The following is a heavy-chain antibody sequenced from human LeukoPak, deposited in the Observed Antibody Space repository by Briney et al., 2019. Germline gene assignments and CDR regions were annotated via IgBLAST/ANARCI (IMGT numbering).Heavy chain of an antibody. CDR2: ISFSGETT. J-gene: IGHJ4*02. V-gene: IGHV3-23*01. CDR3: AKDSDYYGSGQYYFDY. CDR1: GFTFSNSA. D-gene: IGHD3-10*01. Sequence: PGGSLRLSCAASGFTFSNSAMSWVRQAPGKGLEWVSTISFSGETTYYADSVKGRFTISRDNSKNTLYLQMNSLRADDTAVYYCAKDSDYYGSGQYYFDYWGQGTLVTVSS.